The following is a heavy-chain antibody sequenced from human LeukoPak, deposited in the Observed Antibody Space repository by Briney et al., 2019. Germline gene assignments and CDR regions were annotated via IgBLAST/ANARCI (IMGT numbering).Heavy chain of an antibody. CDR2: IYYSGST. Sequence: PSETLSLTCTVSGGSISSYYWSWIRQPPGKGLEWIGYIYYSGSTYYNPSLKSRVTISVDTSKNQFSLKLSSVTAADTAVYYCARVRYYASYFDYWGQGTLVTVSS. CDR3: ARVRYYASYFDY. D-gene: IGHD3-10*01. CDR1: GGSISSYY. V-gene: IGHV4-30-4*08. J-gene: IGHJ4*02.